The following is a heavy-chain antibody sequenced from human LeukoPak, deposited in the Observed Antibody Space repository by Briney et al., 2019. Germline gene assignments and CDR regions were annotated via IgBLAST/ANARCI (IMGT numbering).Heavy chain of an antibody. J-gene: IGHJ6*03. D-gene: IGHD4-11*01. V-gene: IGHV4-61*02. CDR3: ARTYRNYSRYNYYYYMDV. CDR2: IYTSEST. CDR1: GGSISSGSYY. Sequence: KTPETLSLTCIVSGGSISSGSYYRSWIRQPARKGLPWIGRIYTSESTNYIPSRKSRVTLSVDTSKNHFSLMLSSVTAADTAVYYCARTYRNYSRYNYYYYMDVWGKGTTVTVPS.